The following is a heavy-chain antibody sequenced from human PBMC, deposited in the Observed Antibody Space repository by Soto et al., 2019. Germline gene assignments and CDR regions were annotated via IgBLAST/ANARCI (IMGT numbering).Heavy chain of an antibody. CDR3: ARRTLNWNDTNWFDA. J-gene: IGHJ5*02. V-gene: IGHV4-30-2*01. CDR1: GGSISSGGYS. CDR2: IYHSGST. Sequence: PSETLSLTCAVSGGSISSGGYSWSWIRQPPGKGLEWIGYIYHSGSTYYNPSLKSRVTISVDRSKNQFSLNLSSVTAADTAVYYCARRTLNWNDTNWFDAWGQGTLVTVS. D-gene: IGHD1-1*01.